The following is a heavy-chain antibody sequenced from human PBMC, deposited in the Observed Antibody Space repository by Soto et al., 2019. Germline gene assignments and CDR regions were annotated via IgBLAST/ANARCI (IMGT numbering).Heavy chain of an antibody. CDR1: GFTFSNAW. CDR3: TTLLLYCSGGSCPWVDY. J-gene: IGHJ4*02. D-gene: IGHD2-15*01. CDR2: IKSKTDGGTR. V-gene: IGHV3-15*01. Sequence: EVQLVESGGGLVKPGGSLRLSCAASGFTFSNAWMSWVRQAPGKGLERVGRIKSKTDGGTRDYAAPVKGRFTISRDDSKNRLYLQMTSPKAEDTAVYYCTTLLLYCSGGSCPWVDYWGQGTLFTVSS.